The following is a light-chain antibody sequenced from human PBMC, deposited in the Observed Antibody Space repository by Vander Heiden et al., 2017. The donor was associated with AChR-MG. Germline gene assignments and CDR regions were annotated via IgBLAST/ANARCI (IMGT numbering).Light chain of an antibody. V-gene: IGKV1-39*01. J-gene: IGKJ4*01. CDR1: QSISSY. CDR2: AAS. CDR3: QHTDSTPPLT. Sequence: DIQMTQSPSSLSASVGDRVTITCRASQSISSYLNWYQQKPGKAPKLLIYAASSLQSGVPSRFSGSGYGTDFTLTISSRQPEDFAPYYCQHTDSTPPLTFGGTTKVEIK.